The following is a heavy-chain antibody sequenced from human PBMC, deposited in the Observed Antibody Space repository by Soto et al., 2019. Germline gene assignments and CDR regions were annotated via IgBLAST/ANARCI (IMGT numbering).Heavy chain of an antibody. J-gene: IGHJ6*02. CDR3: ARDRGTFYGDLAYYYYGMDV. V-gene: IGHV1-18*01. Sequence: ASVKVSCKASGYTFTSYGISWGRQAPGQGLEWMGWISAYNGNTNYAQKLHGRVTMTTATSTSTAYMELRSLRSDDTAVYYCARDRGTFYGDLAYYYYGMDVWGQGTTVTVSS. D-gene: IGHD4-17*01. CDR1: GYTFTSYG. CDR2: ISAYNGNT.